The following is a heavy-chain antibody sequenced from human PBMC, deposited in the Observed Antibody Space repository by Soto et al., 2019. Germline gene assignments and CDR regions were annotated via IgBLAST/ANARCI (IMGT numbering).Heavy chain of an antibody. V-gene: IGHV3-30*15. J-gene: IGHJ4*02. CDR1: GFTFTSYA. Sequence: QVQMVESGGSVVQPGRSLRLSCEASGFTFTSYAMHWVRQAPGKGLEWVAVISYDGINEYYAESVKGRFTISRDNSKNTLFLQMSSLRVEDTAVYYCARARLRLGELSLIGYFDYWGQGPLVTVSS. D-gene: IGHD3-16*02. CDR3: ARARLRLGELSLIGYFDY. CDR2: ISYDGINE.